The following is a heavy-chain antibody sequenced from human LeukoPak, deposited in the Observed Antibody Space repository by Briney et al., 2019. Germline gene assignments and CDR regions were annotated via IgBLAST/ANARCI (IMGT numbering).Heavy chain of an antibody. Sequence: GGPLSLSCAASGFTFTSFSFNWARQPPGKGLKWVSSINTVATYIYYADSVRGRFTISRDNAKNSVYLQMDSLRAEDTGVYYCARLRRNGDSGGFYYYYDYWGQGTLVTVSS. CDR1: GFTFTSFS. J-gene: IGHJ4*02. D-gene: IGHD3-22*01. V-gene: IGHV3-21*01. CDR3: ARLRRNGDSGGFYYYYDY. CDR2: INTVATYI.